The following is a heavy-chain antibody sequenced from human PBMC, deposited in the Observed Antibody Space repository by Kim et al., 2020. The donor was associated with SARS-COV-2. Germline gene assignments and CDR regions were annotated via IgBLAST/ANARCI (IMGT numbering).Heavy chain of an antibody. J-gene: IGHJ4*02. CDR3: ARDRGTAIVSRGFDY. V-gene: IGHV3-11*06. Sequence: ADSVKGRFNVSRDNAKSSLFLQMDSLRAEDTAVYYCARDRGTAIVSRGFDYWGQGTLVTVSS. D-gene: IGHD5-18*01.